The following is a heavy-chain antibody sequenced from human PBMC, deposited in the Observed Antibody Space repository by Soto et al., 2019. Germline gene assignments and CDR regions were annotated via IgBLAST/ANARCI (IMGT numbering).Heavy chain of an antibody. CDR2: IYYSGST. V-gene: IGHV4-61*01. CDR1: GGSVSSGSYY. Sequence: QVQLQESGPGLVKPSETLSLTCTVSGGSVSSGSYYWSWIRQPPGKGLEWIGYIYYSGSTNYNPSLKSRVTISVDTSKNQFSLKLSSVTAADTAVYYCARGPRQYYYDSSGHDAFDIWGQGTMVTVSS. D-gene: IGHD3-22*01. J-gene: IGHJ3*02. CDR3: ARGPRQYYYDSSGHDAFDI.